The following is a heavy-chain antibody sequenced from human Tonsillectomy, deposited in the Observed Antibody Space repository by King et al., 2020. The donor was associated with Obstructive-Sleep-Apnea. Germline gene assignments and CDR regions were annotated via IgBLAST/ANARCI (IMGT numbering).Heavy chain of an antibody. CDR1: GLTFNTYA. Sequence: VQLVESGGGLVQPGGSLRLSCAASGLTFNTYAMSWVRQAPGKGLEWVSVISGSGESTYYADSVRGRFTISRDNSKNTRYLQMNSLRAEDTAEYYCAKGPAQQLVPNYFDYWGQGTPVTVSS. CDR3: AKGPAQQLVPNYFDY. D-gene: IGHD6-13*01. CDR2: ISGSGEST. J-gene: IGHJ4*02. V-gene: IGHV3-23*04.